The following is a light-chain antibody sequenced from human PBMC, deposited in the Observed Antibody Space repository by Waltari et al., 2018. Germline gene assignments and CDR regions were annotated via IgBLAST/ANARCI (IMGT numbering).Light chain of an antibody. CDR2: DVT. V-gene: IGLV2-14*03. CDR1: GSDVGGYNF. J-gene: IGLJ2*01. Sequence: QSALTQPASVSGSPGQSITISCSGTGSDVGGYNFVSWYQQHPVKAPRVIIYDVTTRPSGVSDRFSGSKSGNTASLTISVLQAEDEADYYCSSYTTTRVIFGGGTKVTVL. CDR3: SSYTTTRVI.